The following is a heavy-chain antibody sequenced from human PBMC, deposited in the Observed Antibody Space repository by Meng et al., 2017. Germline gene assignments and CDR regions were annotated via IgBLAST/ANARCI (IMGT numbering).Heavy chain of an antibody. Sequence: QVELVQPGAEVKKPGASVKVSCKASGYTFTGYYMHWVRRAPGQGLEWMGRIHPKSGDTYYAQRFQGRVTMTGDTSISTAYMELSGLRSDDTAMYYCARDEDISAAGKLFGDYWGQGTLVTVSS. CDR3: ARDEDISAAGKLFGDY. CDR1: GYTFTGYY. J-gene: IGHJ4*02. V-gene: IGHV1-2*06. CDR2: IHPKSGDT. D-gene: IGHD6-13*01.